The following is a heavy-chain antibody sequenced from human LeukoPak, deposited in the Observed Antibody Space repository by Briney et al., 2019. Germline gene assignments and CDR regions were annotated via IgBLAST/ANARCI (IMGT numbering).Heavy chain of an antibody. D-gene: IGHD3-3*01. CDR3: ARGYDFWSGSSSGVFDV. V-gene: IGHV3-53*01. J-gene: IGHJ3*01. Sequence: GGSLRLSCEVSGFSVGTDYMTWIRQAPGKGLVWVSAVHSGGATFYADSVKGRFTISRDTSKNTVSLEMTNLRAEDTGVYYCARGYDFWSGSSSGVFDVWGQGTMVIVSS. CDR1: GFSVGTDY. CDR2: VHSGGAT.